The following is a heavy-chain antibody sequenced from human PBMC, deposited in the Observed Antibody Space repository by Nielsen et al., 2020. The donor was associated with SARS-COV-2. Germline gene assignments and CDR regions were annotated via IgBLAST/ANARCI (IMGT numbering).Heavy chain of an antibody. CDR1: GFTFSNAW. D-gene: IGHD6-19*01. Sequence: GESLKISCAASGFTFSNAWMSWVRQAPGKGLEWVGRIKSKTDGGTTDYAAPVKGRFTISRDDLKNTLYLQMNSLRAEDTAVYYCAKWGAAVAGPGAYWGQGTLVTVSS. CDR2: IKSKTDGGTT. J-gene: IGHJ4*02. V-gene: IGHV3-15*01. CDR3: AKWGAAVAGPGAY.